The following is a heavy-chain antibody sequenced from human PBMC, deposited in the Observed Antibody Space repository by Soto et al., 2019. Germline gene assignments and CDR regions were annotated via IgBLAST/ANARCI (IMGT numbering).Heavy chain of an antibody. CDR1: GYSISSGYY. J-gene: IGHJ4*02. CDR2: IYHSGST. Sequence: SETLSLTCAVSGYSISSGYYWGWIRLPPGKGLEWIGSIYHSGSTYYNPSLKSRVTISVDTSKNQFSLKLSSETAADTAVYSRARVRSSSWYFDYWGQGTLVTVSS. V-gene: IGHV4-38-2*01. D-gene: IGHD6-13*01. CDR3: ARVRSSSWYFDY.